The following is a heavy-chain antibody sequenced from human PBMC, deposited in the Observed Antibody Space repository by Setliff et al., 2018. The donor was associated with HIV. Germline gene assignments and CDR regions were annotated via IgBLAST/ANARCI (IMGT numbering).Heavy chain of an antibody. CDR3: TRDTGYILSGYRPHWYFDL. CDR2: INHNELT. V-gene: IGHV4-28*03. D-gene: IGHD3-9*01. J-gene: IGHJ2*01. CDR1: GYSISSSNW. Sequence: SETLSLTCVVSGYSISSSNWWGWIRQPPGKGLEWIGYINHNELTYYNPSLKSRIIMSVDTSKNLFSLKLTTVTAADAAVYYCTRDTGYILSGYRPHWYFDLWGRGTLVTVSS.